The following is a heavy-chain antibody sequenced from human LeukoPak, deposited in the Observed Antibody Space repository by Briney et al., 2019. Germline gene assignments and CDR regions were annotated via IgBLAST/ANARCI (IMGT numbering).Heavy chain of an antibody. CDR1: GFTFSSYA. V-gene: IGHV3-30-3*01. CDR3: ASLGLAGSAFDI. CDR2: ISYDGSNK. J-gene: IGHJ3*02. Sequence: GGSVRLSCAASGFTFSSYAMHWVRQAPGKGLEWVAVISYDGSNKYYADSVKGRFTISRDNSKNTLYLQMNSLRAEDTAVYYCASLGLAGSAFDIWGQGTMVTVSS. D-gene: IGHD2-15*01.